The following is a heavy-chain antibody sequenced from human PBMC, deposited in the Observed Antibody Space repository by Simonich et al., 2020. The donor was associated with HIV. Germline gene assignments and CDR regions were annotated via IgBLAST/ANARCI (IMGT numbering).Heavy chain of an antibody. CDR1: GGSFSGSY. D-gene: IGHD3-3*01. V-gene: IGHV4-34*01. CDR3: ARRDRELILYFDY. CDR2: INHSGIT. Sequence: QVQLQQWGAGLLKPSETLSLTCAVYGGSFSGSYWSWIRQPTGKGLEWIGEINHSGITNYKSSLNSRATISVDKSKNQFSLKLSSVTAADTAIYYCARRDRELILYFDYWGQGNLVTVSS. J-gene: IGHJ4*02.